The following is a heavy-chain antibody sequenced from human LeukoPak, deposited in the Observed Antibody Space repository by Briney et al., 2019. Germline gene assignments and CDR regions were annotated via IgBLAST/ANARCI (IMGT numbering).Heavy chain of an antibody. CDR3: ARSAYCGGDCYSGLDYYMDV. CDR1: GFTFSSYS. V-gene: IGHV3-21*01. D-gene: IGHD2-21*01. CDR2: ISSISSYI. J-gene: IGHJ6*03. Sequence: TGGSLRLSCAASGFTFSSYSMNWVRQAPGKGLEWVSSISSISSYIYYADSVKGRFTISRDNAKNSLYLQMNSLRAEDTAVYYCARSAYCGGDCYSGLDYYMDVWGKGTTVTVSS.